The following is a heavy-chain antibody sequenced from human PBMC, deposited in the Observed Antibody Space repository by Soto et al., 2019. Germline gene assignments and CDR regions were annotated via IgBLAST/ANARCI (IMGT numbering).Heavy chain of an antibody. V-gene: IGHV4-34*01. CDR1: GGSFSGYY. CDR2: INHSGST. CDR3: ARGTQLYSSGWLIDY. D-gene: IGHD6-19*01. Sequence: SETLSLTCAVYGGSFSGYYWSWIRQPPGKGLEWIGEINHSGSTNYNPSLKSRVTISVDTSKNQFSLKLSSVTAADTAVYYCARGTQLYSSGWLIDYCGQGTILTVYS. J-gene: IGHJ4*02.